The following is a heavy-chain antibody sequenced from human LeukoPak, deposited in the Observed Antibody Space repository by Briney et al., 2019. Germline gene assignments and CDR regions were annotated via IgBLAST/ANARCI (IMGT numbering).Heavy chain of an antibody. Sequence: ASVKVSCKASGGTFSSYAISWVRQAPGQGLEWMGRIIPILGITNYAQKFQGRVTITADKSTSTAYMELSSLRSEDTAVYYCARGRARYCSSTSCYGDAFDYWGQGTLVTVSS. CDR1: GGTFSSYA. CDR3: ARGRARYCSSTSCYGDAFDY. D-gene: IGHD2-2*01. CDR2: IIPILGIT. V-gene: IGHV1-69*04. J-gene: IGHJ4*02.